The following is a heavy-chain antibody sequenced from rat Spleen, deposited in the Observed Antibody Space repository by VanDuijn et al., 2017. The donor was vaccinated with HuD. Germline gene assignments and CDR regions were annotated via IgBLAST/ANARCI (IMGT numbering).Heavy chain of an antibody. V-gene: IGHV5-29*01. CDR3: VRQWDY. CDR2: ISYDGNII. J-gene: IGHJ2*01. Sequence: EVQLVESGGGLVQPGRSLKLSCAASGFTFSNYGMAWVRQAPTKGLEWVSIISYDGNIIYFRDSVKGRFTISRDNVKSTLHLQKDSLRSEDTATYYCVRQWDYWGQGVMVTVSS. CDR1: GFTFSNYG.